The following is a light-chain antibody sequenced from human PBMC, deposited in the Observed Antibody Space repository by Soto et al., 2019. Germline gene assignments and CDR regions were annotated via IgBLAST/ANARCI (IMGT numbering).Light chain of an antibody. CDR2: GNS. Sequence: QSVLTQPPSVSGAPGQRVTISCTGSSSNIGAGYDVHWYQQLPGTAPKLLIYGNSNRPSGVPDRCSGSKSGPSASLAITGLQAEDEADYYCQSYDSSLSVWVFGGGTKVTVL. CDR1: SSNIGAGYD. V-gene: IGLV1-40*01. J-gene: IGLJ3*02. CDR3: QSYDSSLSVWV.